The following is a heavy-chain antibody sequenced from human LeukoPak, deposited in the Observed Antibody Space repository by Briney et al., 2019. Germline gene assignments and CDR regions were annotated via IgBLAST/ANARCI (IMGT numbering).Heavy chain of an antibody. V-gene: IGHV4-59*02. CDR2: IYYSGST. Sequence: SETLSLTCSVSGGSVTSYYWTWLRQPPGKGLERIGYIYYSGSTNYNPSLKSRVTMSVDRSKNQFSLKLSSVTAADTAVYFCARPLYSDYGFFDPWGQGTLVTVST. CDR3: ARPLYSDYGFFDP. D-gene: IGHD4-17*01. CDR1: GGSVTSYY. J-gene: IGHJ5*02.